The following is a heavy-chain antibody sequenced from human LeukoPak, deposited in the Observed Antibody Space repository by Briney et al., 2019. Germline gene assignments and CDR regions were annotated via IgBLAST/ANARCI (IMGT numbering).Heavy chain of an antibody. CDR3: ARVSRLSDHEPSQEMANLSKRFDP. CDR2: IYYSGST. V-gene: IGHV4-59*01. CDR1: GGSISSYY. J-gene: IGHJ5*02. D-gene: IGHD5-24*01. Sequence: TSETLSLTCTVSGGSISSYYWSWIRQPPGKGLEWIGYIYYSGSTNYNPSLKSRVTTSVDTSKNQFSLKLSSVTAADTAVYYCARVSRLSDHEPSQEMANLSKRFDPWGQGTLVTVSS.